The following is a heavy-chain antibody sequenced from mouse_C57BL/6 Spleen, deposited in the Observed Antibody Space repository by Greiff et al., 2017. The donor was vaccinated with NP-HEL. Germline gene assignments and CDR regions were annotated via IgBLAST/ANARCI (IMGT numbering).Heavy chain of an antibody. CDR3: ARIPSHYGYGGDAMDY. CDR1: GFSLSTFGMG. D-gene: IGHD2-2*01. J-gene: IGHJ4*01. Sequence: QVTLKVSGPGILQPSQTLSLTCSFSGFSLSTFGMGVGWIRQPSGKGLEWLAHIWWDDDKYYNPALKSRLTISKDTSKNQVFLKIANVDTADTATYYCARIPSHYGYGGDAMDYWGQGTSVTVSS. V-gene: IGHV8-8*01. CDR2: IWWDDDK.